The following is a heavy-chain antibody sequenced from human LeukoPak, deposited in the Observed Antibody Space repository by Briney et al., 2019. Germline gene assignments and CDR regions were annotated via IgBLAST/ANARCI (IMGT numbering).Heavy chain of an antibody. CDR3: ARPPYAGSYSIDY. J-gene: IGHJ4*02. D-gene: IGHD1-26*01. Sequence: GGSLRLSCAVSGRIFSDHYIGWVRQAPGKGLECVGRSRNKAQSFTKHYAASAKDRFTISRDDSKNSLYLQMDSLKTEDTAVYYCARPPYAGSYSIDYWGQGTLVTVSS. CDR2: SRNKAQSFTK. CDR1: GRIFSDHY. V-gene: IGHV3-72*01.